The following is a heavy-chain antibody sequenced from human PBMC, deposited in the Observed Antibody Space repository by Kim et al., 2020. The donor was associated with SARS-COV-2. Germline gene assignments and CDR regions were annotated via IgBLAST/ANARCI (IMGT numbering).Heavy chain of an antibody. Sequence: SVKVSCKASGGTFSSYAISWVRQAPGQGLEWMGGIIPIFGTANYAQKFQGRVTITADESTSTAYMELSSLRSEDTAVYYCARVLVEANYYGSGSYYHTSGIEDYWGQGTLVTVSS. CDR3: ARVLVEANYYGSGSYYHTSGIEDY. J-gene: IGHJ4*02. V-gene: IGHV1-69*13. CDR2: IIPIFGTA. CDR1: GGTFSSYA. D-gene: IGHD3-10*01.